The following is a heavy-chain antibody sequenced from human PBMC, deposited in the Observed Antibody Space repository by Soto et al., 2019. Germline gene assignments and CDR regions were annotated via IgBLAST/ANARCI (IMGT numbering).Heavy chain of an antibody. V-gene: IGHV3-33*01. CDR2: IWYDGSNK. D-gene: IGHD6-13*01. Sequence: QVQLVESGGGVVQPGRSLRLSCAASGFTFSSYGMHWVRQAPGKWLEWVAVIWYDGSNKYYADSVKGRFTISRDNSQNTLYLQMNSLGAEDTAVYYCARDFRSAAGTYYYGMDVWGQGTTVTVSS. CDR1: GFTFSSYG. J-gene: IGHJ6*02. CDR3: ARDFRSAAGTYYYGMDV.